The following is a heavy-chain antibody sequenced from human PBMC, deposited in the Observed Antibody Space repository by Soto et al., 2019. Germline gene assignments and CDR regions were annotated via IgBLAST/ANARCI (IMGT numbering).Heavy chain of an antibody. D-gene: IGHD1-26*01. V-gene: IGHV4-59*08. J-gene: IGHJ4*02. CDR2: IYYSGST. CDR3: ARRYGGNLDY. Sequence: PSETLSLTCTVSGVSNSSYYWSWIRQNQGKGLECIGYIYYSGSTNYNPSLKSRVTISVDTSKNQFSLKLSSVTAADTAVYYCARRYGGNLDYWGQGTLVTVSS. CDR1: GVSNSSYY.